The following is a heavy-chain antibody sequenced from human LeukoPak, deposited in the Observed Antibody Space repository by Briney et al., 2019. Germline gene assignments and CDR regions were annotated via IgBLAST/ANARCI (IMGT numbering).Heavy chain of an antibody. Sequence: PGDSLKISCKGSGYTFPIYWIAWVRQMPGKGLEWMGIVYPADSDTRYSPSFQGQVTISADKSTNTAYLQWSSLKASDTAMYYCARKWEQLQGGMDVWGQGTTVTVSS. CDR3: ARKWEQLQGGMDV. V-gene: IGHV5-51*01. D-gene: IGHD1-26*01. J-gene: IGHJ6*02. CDR2: VYPADSDT. CDR1: GYTFPIYW.